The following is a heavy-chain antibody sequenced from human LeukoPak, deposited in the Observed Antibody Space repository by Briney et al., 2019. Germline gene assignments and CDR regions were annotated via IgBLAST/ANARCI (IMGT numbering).Heavy chain of an antibody. CDR3: ARGPVEAVYGVSTED. CDR1: GYTFTSYD. V-gene: IGHV1-8*01. CDR2: MNPNSGNT. J-gene: IGHJ6*02. Sequence: GASVKVSCKASGYTFTSYDINWVRQATGQGLEWMGWMNPNSGNTGYAQKFQGRVSLTRDTSISTAYMELSSLRSDDTAVYYCARGPVEAVYGVSTEDWGQGTTVTVSS. D-gene: IGHD1-26*01.